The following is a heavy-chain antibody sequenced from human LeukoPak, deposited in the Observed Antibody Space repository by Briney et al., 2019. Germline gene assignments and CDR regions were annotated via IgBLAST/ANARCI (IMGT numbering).Heavy chain of an antibody. D-gene: IGHD1-26*01. V-gene: IGHV1-24*01. CDR3: ATGSGSYFLFDY. CDR1: GYTFTGYY. CDR2: FDPEDGET. Sequence: GASVKVSCKASGYTFTGYYMHWVRQAPAKGREWMGGFDPEDGETIYAQKFQGRVTMTEDTSTDTAYMELSSLRSEDTAVYYCATGSGSYFLFDYWGQGTLVTVSS. J-gene: IGHJ4*02.